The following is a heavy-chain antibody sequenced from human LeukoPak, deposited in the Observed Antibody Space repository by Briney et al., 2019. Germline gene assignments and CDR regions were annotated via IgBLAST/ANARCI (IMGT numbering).Heavy chain of an antibody. CDR3: GSLNIDFDY. Sequence: GASVKVSCKASGYTLTGYYMHWVRQAPGQGLEWMGCINPNSGGTNYAQKFQGRATMTRDTSISTAHMERTRPRSYDPSVLYCGSLNIDFDYWGRGNRVTVSS. J-gene: IGHJ4*02. V-gene: IGHV1-2*02. D-gene: IGHD2/OR15-2a*01. CDR1: GYTLTGYY. CDR2: INPNSGGT.